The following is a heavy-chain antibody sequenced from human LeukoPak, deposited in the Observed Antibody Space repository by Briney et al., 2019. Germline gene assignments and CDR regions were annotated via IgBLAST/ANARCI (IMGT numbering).Heavy chain of an antibody. D-gene: IGHD3-10*01. CDR2: IYYSGST. J-gene: IGHJ6*03. CDR1: GGSISSYY. V-gene: IGHV4-59*01. Sequence: SETLSLTCTVSGGSISSYYWSWIRQPPGKGLEWIGYIYYSGSTNYNPSLKSRVTISVDTSKNQFSLKLSSVTAADTAVYYCARDLWFGEFRVYYMDVWGKGTTVTVSS. CDR3: ARDLWFGEFRVYYMDV.